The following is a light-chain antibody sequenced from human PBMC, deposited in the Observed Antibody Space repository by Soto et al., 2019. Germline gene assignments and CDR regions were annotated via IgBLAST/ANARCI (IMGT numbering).Light chain of an antibody. CDR3: QHYNSYSEA. CDR1: QSIISY. Sequence: IKMTQSPSSLSASLGDRVTITCRASQSIISYLNWYQQKPGKAPKLLIYAASTLQSGVPSRFSGSGSGTDFTLTISSLQPDDFATYYCQHYNSYSEAFGQGTKVDI. CDR2: AAS. V-gene: IGKV1-39*01. J-gene: IGKJ1*01.